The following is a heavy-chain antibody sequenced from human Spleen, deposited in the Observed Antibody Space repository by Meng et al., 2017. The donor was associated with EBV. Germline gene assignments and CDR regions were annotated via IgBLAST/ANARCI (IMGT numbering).Heavy chain of an antibody. CDR1: GYTLTGYY. CDR2: INPNSGGT. D-gene: IGHD4-17*01. CDR3: AKDPGPTTVNTPYNWFDP. Sequence: QVQLAQSGXEVKKXXXSVKVSGXASGYTLTGYYIHWVRQAPGQGLEWMGRINPNSGGTNYAQNFQGRVTMTRDTSVSTAYMELSRLRSDDTAVYYCAKDPGPTTVNTPYNWFDPWGQGTLVIVSS. V-gene: IGHV1-2*06. J-gene: IGHJ5*02.